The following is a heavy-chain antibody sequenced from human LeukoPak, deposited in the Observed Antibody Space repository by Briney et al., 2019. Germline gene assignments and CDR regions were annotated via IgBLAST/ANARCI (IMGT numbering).Heavy chain of an antibody. CDR2: MNPSSGNT. Sequence: ASVKVSCKASGYTFTSHDINWVRQATGQGPEWMGWMNPSSGNTGFAQQFQGRVTMTRITSINTAYMELSSLRSEDTAVYYCARGDGYNYSFDYWGQGTLVTVSS. D-gene: IGHD5-12*01. CDR3: ARGDGYNYSFDY. J-gene: IGHJ4*02. V-gene: IGHV1-8*01. CDR1: GYTFTSHD.